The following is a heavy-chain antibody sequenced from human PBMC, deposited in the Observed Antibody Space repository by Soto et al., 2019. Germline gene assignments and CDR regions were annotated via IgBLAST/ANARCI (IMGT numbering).Heavy chain of an antibody. Sequence: SETLSLTCTVSGGSISSYYWSWIRQPAGQGLECIGRIYASGSTNYNPSLKSRVTMSVDTSKNQVSLRLTSVTAADTAVYYCTRDVSGSTTSGYYYYAMDVWGQGTTVTVSS. D-gene: IGHD2-2*01. J-gene: IGHJ6*02. CDR1: GGSISSYY. V-gene: IGHV4-4*07. CDR3: TRDVSGSTTSGYYYYAMDV. CDR2: IYASGST.